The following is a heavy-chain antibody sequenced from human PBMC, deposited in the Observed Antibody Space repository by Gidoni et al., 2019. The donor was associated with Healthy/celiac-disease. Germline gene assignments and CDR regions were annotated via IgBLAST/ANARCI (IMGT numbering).Heavy chain of an antibody. D-gene: IGHD4-17*01. Sequence: EVQLVESGGGLVKPGGSLRLSCAASGFTFSSYSMHWVRQAPGKGLEWVSSISSSSSYIYYADSVKGRFTISRDSAKNSLYLQMNSLRAEDTAVYYCASGPTYGDYGEAMRGDGTIADYWGQGTLVTVSS. J-gene: IGHJ4*02. V-gene: IGHV3-21*01. CDR3: ASGPTYGDYGEAMRGDGTIADY. CDR2: ISSSSSYI. CDR1: GFTFSSYS.